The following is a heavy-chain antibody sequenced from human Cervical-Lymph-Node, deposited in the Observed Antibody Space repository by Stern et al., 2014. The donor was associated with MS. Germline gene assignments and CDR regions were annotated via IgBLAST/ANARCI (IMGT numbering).Heavy chain of an antibody. CDR1: GGSINSGAYY. CDR2: IYSSGYT. D-gene: IGHD1-14*01. Sequence: QVQLQESGPGLVKPSQTLSLTCTVSGGSINSGAYYWSWIRQPAGKGLEWVGHIYSSGYTSYNPSLKSRVTISKDPPKNQFPLKWSSVTAADTAVYYCARESGTVAAWGQGTLVTVSS. J-gene: IGHJ4*02. CDR3: ARESGTVAA. V-gene: IGHV4-61*02.